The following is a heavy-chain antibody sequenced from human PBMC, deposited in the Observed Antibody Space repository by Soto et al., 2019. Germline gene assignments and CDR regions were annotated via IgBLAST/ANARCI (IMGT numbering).Heavy chain of an antibody. CDR3: ARRLGSGNDY. V-gene: IGHV4-34*01. D-gene: IGHD6-19*01. J-gene: IGHJ4*02. Sequence: PSETLSLTCAVYGGSFSGYYWSWIRQPPGKGLEWIGEISHSGSTNYNPSLKSRVTVSVDKSKNQFSLKLSSVTAADTAVYYCARRLGSGNDYWGQGTLVTVSS. CDR2: ISHSGST. CDR1: GGSFSGYY.